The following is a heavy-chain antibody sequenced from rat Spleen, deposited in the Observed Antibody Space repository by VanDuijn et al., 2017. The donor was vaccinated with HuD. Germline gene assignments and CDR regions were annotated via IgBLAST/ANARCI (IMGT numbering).Heavy chain of an antibody. J-gene: IGHJ2*01. CDR1: GFTFSDFY. Sequence: EVQLVESGGGLVQPGRSLKLSCAASGFTFSDFYMAWVRQATTKGLEWVASISYDGGSTYYRDSVKGQFTISRDNAKSSLYLQIDSLRSEDTATYYCTTGGYTTFDYWGQGVMVTVSS. D-gene: IGHD1-6*01. CDR2: ISYDGGST. CDR3: TTGGYTTFDY. V-gene: IGHV5-20*01.